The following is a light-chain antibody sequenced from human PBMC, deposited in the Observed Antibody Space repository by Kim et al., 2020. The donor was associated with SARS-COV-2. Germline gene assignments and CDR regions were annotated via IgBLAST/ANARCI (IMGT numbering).Light chain of an antibody. Sequence: SPGERATLSCRASQSISSNYLAWYQQKPGQAPRHLIYGASSRATGIPDRFSGSGSGTDFTLTISRLEPEDSAMYYCQQYESSPQTFGQGTKVDIK. V-gene: IGKV3-20*01. CDR1: QSISSNY. J-gene: IGKJ1*01. CDR2: GAS. CDR3: QQYESSPQT.